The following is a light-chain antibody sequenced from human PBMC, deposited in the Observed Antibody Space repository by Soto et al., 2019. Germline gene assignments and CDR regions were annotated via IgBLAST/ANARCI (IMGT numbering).Light chain of an antibody. CDR3: QQYNNWQWT. CDR2: SAS. V-gene: IGKV3-15*01. J-gene: IGKJ1*01. Sequence: EIVMTQSPATLSVSPGGRATLSCRASQSISDTSAWYQQRPGQAPRLLIYSASSRAPAFPARFSGSGSGTDFTLTISSLQSEDSAVYYCQQYNNWQWTFGQGTKVDIX. CDR1: QSISDT.